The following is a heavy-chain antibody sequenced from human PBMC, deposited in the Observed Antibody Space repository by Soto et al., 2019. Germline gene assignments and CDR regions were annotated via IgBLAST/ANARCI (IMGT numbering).Heavy chain of an antibody. CDR1: GFHFSSYA. J-gene: IGHJ5*02. D-gene: IGHD3-10*01. CDR2: ISGSGGST. V-gene: IGHV3-23*01. CDR3: AKDPDELYNWFDP. Sequence: GGSLRLSCTSSGFHFSSYAMSWVRQAPGKGLEWVSAISGSGGSTYYADSVKGRFTISRDNSKNTLYLQMNSLRAEDTAVYYCAKDPDELYNWFDPWGQGTLVTVSS.